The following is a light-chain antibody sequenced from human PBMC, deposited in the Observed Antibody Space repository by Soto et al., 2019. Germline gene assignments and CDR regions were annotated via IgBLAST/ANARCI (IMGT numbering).Light chain of an antibody. Sequence: DIQMTQSPSTLSASVGDRVTITCRASQSISIWLAWYQQKPGKAPKLLIYKASTLERGVPSRFSGSGSVTEFTLTLSSLQPDDFATSYCHQSAAFGPGTKVDIK. V-gene: IGKV1-5*03. CDR2: KAS. J-gene: IGKJ3*01. CDR1: QSISIW. CDR3: HQSAA.